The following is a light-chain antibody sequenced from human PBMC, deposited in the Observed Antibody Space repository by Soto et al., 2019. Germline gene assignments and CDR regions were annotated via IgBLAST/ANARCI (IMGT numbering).Light chain of an antibody. CDR2: AAS. CDR3: QKYNSALWT. V-gene: IGKV1-27*01. Sequence: DIQMTQCPSSVSASVGDRVTITCRASQGISNYLAWYQQKPGKVPKLLIYAASTLQSGVPSRFSGSGSGTDFTLTISSLQPEDVATYYCQKYNSALWTFGQGTKVEIK. CDR1: QGISNY. J-gene: IGKJ1*01.